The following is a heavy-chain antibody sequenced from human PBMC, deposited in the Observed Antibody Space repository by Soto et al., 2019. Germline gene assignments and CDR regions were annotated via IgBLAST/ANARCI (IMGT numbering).Heavy chain of an antibody. CDR2: ISWDGGST. CDR1: GFTFDDYT. V-gene: IGHV3-43*01. D-gene: IGHD3-10*01. Sequence: PGGSLRLSCAASGFTFDDYTMHWVRQAPGKGLEWVSLISWDGGSTYYADSVKGRFTISRDNSKNSLYLQMNSLRTEDTALYYCAKGIWSWGDYTYGMDAWGQGTTVTVSS. CDR3: AKGIWSWGDYTYGMDA. J-gene: IGHJ6*02.